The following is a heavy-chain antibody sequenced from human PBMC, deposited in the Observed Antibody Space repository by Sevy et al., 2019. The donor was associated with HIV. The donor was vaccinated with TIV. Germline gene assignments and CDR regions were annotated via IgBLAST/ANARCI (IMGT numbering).Heavy chain of an antibody. J-gene: IGHJ4*02. CDR1: GFIFRNSG. V-gene: IGHV3-21*01. Sequence: GGSLRLSCAASGFIFRNSGMHWVRQAPGKGLEWISSITGDSSYMYDADSVKGRFTISRDNAKNSLYLHMNGLRAEDTAVYYCARDRPTLNYHASSGYNYYFDSWGQGTLVTVSS. CDR3: ARDRPTLNYHASSGYNYYFDS. CDR2: ITGDSSYM. D-gene: IGHD3-22*01.